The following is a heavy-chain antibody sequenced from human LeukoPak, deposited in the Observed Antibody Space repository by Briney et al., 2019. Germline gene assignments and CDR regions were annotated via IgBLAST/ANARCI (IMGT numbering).Heavy chain of an antibody. Sequence: GRSLRLSCAASGFTFSSYGMHWVRQAPGKGLEWVAVIWYDGSNKYYADSVKGRFTISRDNSKNTLYLQMNSLRAEDTAVYYCAREGGDYDFWSGPYGMDVWGQGTTVTVSS. J-gene: IGHJ6*02. D-gene: IGHD3-3*01. CDR2: IWYDGSNK. V-gene: IGHV3-33*01. CDR1: GFTFSSYG. CDR3: AREGGDYDFWSGPYGMDV.